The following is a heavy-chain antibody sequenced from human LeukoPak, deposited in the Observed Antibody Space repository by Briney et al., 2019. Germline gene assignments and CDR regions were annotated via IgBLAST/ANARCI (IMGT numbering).Heavy chain of an antibody. CDR2: ISYDGSNK. CDR1: GFTFSSYA. V-gene: IGHV3-30-3*01. D-gene: IGHD3-3*01. J-gene: IGHJ6*02. Sequence: PGGSLRLSCAASGFTFSSYAMHWVRQAPGKGLEWVAVISYDGSNKYYADSVKGRFTISRDNSKNTLYLQMNSLRAEDTAVYYCAKVDFWSGYSNYYYGMDVWGQGTTVTVSS. CDR3: AKVDFWSGYSNYYYGMDV.